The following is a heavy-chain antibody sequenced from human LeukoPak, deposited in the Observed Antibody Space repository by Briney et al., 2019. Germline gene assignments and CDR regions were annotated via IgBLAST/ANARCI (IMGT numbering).Heavy chain of an antibody. CDR2: ISHSGGT. Sequence: SETLSLTCAVYGGSFSGYYWSWIRQPPGKGLEWIGEISHSGGTNYNPSLKSRVTISVDTSKNQFSLKLSSVTAADTAVYYCARDQQYQRPAGWFDPWGQGTLVTVSS. D-gene: IGHD2-2*01. CDR1: GGSFSGYY. V-gene: IGHV4-34*01. J-gene: IGHJ5*02. CDR3: ARDQQYQRPAGWFDP.